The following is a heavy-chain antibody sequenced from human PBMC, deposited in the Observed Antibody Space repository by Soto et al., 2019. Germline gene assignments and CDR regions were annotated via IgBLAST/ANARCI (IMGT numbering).Heavy chain of an antibody. V-gene: IGHV1-69*13. CDR1: GGTFSSYA. J-gene: IGHJ4*02. D-gene: IGHD2-15*01. Sequence: ASVKVSCKASGGTFSSYAISWVRQAPGQGLEWMGGIIPIFGTANYAQKFQGRVTITADESTSTAYMELSSLRSEDTAVYYCASDRDCSGGSCYDYWGQGTLVTVSS. CDR2: IIPIFGTA. CDR3: ASDRDCSGGSCYDY.